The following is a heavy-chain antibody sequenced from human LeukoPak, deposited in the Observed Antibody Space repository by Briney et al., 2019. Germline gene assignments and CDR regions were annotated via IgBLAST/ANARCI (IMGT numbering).Heavy chain of an antibody. D-gene: IGHD6-19*01. CDR2: ISGSGAST. Sequence: GGSLRLSCAASGFTFSSYAMSWVRQAPGKGLEWVSAISGSGASTYNADSVKGRLTISRDNSKNTLYLQMSSLRAEDTAVYYCAKNKGSGWQFYFDYWGQGALVTVSS. V-gene: IGHV3-23*01. CDR3: AKNKGSGWQFYFDY. J-gene: IGHJ4*02. CDR1: GFTFSSYA.